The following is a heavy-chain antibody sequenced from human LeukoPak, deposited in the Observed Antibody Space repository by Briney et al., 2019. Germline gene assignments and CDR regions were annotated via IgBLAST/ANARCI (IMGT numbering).Heavy chain of an antibody. V-gene: IGHV1-69*04. CDR2: IIPILGIA. CDR1: GGTFSSYA. Sequence: ASVKVSCKASGGTFSSYAISWVRQAPGQGLEWMGRIIPILGIANYAQKFQGRVTITADKSTSTAYMELSSLRSEDTAVCYCARGTYYYDSSGYSDFDYWGQGTLVTVSS. CDR3: ARGTYYYDSSGYSDFDY. J-gene: IGHJ4*02. D-gene: IGHD3-22*01.